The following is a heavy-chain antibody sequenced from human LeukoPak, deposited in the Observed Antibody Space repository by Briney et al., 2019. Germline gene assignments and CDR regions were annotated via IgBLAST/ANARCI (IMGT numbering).Heavy chain of an antibody. CDR3: ARDTDGFESGYGYYYYHGMDV. CDR1: GFTFSSYW. CDR2: ISSSSGYI. J-gene: IGHJ6*02. D-gene: IGHD3-3*01. Sequence: GGSLRLSCAASGFTFSSYWMSWVRQAPGKGLGWVSSISSSSGYIYYEDSVQGRFTISRDNAKNSLYLQMNSLRAEDTAVYYCARDTDGFESGYGYYYYHGMDVWGQGTTVTVSS. V-gene: IGHV3-21*01.